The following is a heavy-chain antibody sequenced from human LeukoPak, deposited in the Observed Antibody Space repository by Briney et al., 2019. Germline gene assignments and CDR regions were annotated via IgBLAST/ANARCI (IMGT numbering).Heavy chain of an antibody. V-gene: IGHV4-34*01. CDR1: GGSYSGYY. D-gene: IGHD2-15*01. CDR2: IHHGGNT. Sequence: SETLSLTCAVYGGSYSGYYWTWVRQPPGKGLQWIGEIHHGGNTNYNPSLKSRVSISQDSSKNQFSLRLTSVTAADTAVYYCARERGYSKVLDYWGQGTLVTVSS. J-gene: IGHJ4*02. CDR3: ARERGYSKVLDY.